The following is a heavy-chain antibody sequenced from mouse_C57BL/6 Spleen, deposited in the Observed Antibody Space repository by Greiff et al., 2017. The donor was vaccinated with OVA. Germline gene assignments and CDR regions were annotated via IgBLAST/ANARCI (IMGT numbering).Heavy chain of an antibody. CDR3: ARKSRGYSNYFDY. CDR1: GYTFTSYW. CDR2: IDPSDSYT. V-gene: IGHV1-69*01. Sequence: QVQLQQPGAELVMPGASVKLSCKASGYTFTSYWMHWVKQRPGQGLEWIGEIDPSDSYTNYNQKFKGKSTLTVDKSSSTAYMQLSSLTSEDSAVYYCARKSRGYSNYFDYWGQGTTLTVSA. D-gene: IGHD2-5*01. J-gene: IGHJ2*01.